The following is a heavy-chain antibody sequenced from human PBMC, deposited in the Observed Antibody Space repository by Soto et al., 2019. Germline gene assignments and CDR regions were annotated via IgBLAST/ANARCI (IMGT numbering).Heavy chain of an antibody. J-gene: IGHJ6*02. V-gene: IGHV1-69*12. CDR1: GGTFSSYA. D-gene: IGHD3-3*01. CDR3: ARGGLRFREGHGMDV. CDR2: IIPIFGTA. Sequence: QVQLVQSGAEVKKPGSSVKVSCKASGGTFSSYAISWVRQAPGQGLEWMGGIIPIFGTANYAQKFQGRVTIAAGESTSTACMVLSNLRSEDTAVDYCARGGLRFREGHGMDVWGQGTTVTVSS.